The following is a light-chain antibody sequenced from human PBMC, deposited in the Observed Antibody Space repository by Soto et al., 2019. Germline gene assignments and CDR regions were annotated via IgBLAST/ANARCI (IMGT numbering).Light chain of an antibody. J-gene: IGLJ1*01. CDR2: EVS. Sequence: QSALTQPPSASGSPGQSVTISCTGTSSDVGAYNRVSWYQHHPGKAPKLMIYEVSKRPSGVPDRFSGSKSGTSASLAITGLQAEDEAEYYCQSYDSRLSAYVFGSGTKLTVL. V-gene: IGLV2-8*01. CDR3: QSYDSRLSAYV. CDR1: SSDVGAYNR.